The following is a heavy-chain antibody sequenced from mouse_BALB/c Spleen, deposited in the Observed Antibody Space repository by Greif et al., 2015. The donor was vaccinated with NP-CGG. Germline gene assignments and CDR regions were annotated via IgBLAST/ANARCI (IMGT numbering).Heavy chain of an antibody. Sequence: QVHVKQSGPQLVRPGASVKISCKASGYPFTSYWMHWVKQRPGQGLEWIGMIDPSDSETRLNQKFKDKATLTVDKSSSTAYMQLSSPTSEDSAVYYCARDGNYWYFDVWGAGTTVTVSS. J-gene: IGHJ1*01. V-gene: IGHV1S127*01. D-gene: IGHD2-1*01. CDR3: ARDGNYWYFDV. CDR2: IDPSDSET. CDR1: GYPFTSYW.